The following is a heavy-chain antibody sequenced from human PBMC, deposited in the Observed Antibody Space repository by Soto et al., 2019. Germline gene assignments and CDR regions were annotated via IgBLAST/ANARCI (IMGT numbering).Heavy chain of an antibody. J-gene: IGHJ6*03. CDR2: IYYSGST. CDR3: TRIIWFGELLYYYYMDV. V-gene: IGHV4-39*01. Sequence: SETLSLTCTVSGGSISSSSYYWGWIRQPPGKGLEWIGSIYYSGSTYYNPSLKSRVTISVDTSKNQFSLKLSSVTAADTAVYYCTRIIWFGELLYYYYMDVWGTGTTVTVSS. D-gene: IGHD3-10*01. CDR1: GGSISSSSYY.